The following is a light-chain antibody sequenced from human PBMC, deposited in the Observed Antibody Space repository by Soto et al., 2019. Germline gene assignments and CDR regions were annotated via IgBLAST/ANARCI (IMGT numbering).Light chain of an antibody. CDR1: SSDVGAYNY. CDR3: SSYTTSDTVI. CDR2: DVN. J-gene: IGLJ2*01. V-gene: IGLV2-14*03. Sequence: QSALTQPVSVSGSPGQSITISCTGTSSDVGAYNYVSWYQQHPGRAPKVMIYDVNNRPSGVSDRFSGSKSGNTASLTISGLQAEDEATFYCSSYTTSDTVIFGGGTKLTVL.